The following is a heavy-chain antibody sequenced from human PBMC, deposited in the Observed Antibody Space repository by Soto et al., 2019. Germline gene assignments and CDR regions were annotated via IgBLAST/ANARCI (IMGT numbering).Heavy chain of an antibody. CDR3: AKSRGITMIVATFDI. CDR2: INNNGGST. D-gene: IGHD3-22*01. Sequence: RLSCAASGFTFSSYAMHWVRQAPGKGLEYVSVINNNGGSTYYANSVKGRFTISRDNSKNTLYLQMNSLRAEDTAVYYCAKSRGITMIVATFDIWGQGTMVTVSS. J-gene: IGHJ3*02. V-gene: IGHV3-64*01. CDR1: GFTFSSYA.